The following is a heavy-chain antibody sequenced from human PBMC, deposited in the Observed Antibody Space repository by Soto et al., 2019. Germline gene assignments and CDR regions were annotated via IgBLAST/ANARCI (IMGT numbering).Heavy chain of an antibody. CDR2: INAGNGNT. D-gene: IGHD6-6*01. CDR3: AREKYSRPEGYYGMDV. V-gene: IGHV1-3*01. CDR1: GYTFTSYA. J-gene: IGHJ6*02. Sequence: GASVKVSCKASGYTFTSYAMHWVRQAPGQRLEWMGWINAGNGNTKYSQKFQGRVTITRDTSASTAYMELSSLRSEDTAVYYCAREKYSRPEGYYGMDVWGQGTTVTVSS.